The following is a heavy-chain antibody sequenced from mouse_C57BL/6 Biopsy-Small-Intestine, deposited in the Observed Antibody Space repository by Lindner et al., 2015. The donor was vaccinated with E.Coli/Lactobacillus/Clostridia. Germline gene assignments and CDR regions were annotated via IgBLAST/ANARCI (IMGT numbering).Heavy chain of an antibody. V-gene: IGHV1-37*01. Sequence: VQLQESGPELVKPGASVKMSCKASGYTFTDYHMHWVKQSHGKSLEWIGRINPYNGDTFYNQKFKGKATLTVDKSSSTAHMELLCLTSEDFAVYYCARSGSSYPWYFDVWGTGTTVTVSS. J-gene: IGHJ1*03. CDR3: ARSGSSYPWYFDV. CDR1: GYTFTDYH. CDR2: INPYNGDT. D-gene: IGHD1-1*01.